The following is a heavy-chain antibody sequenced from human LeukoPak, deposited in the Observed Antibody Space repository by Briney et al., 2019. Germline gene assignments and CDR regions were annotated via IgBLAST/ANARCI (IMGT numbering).Heavy chain of an antibody. CDR3: ARVIVVVPAAMTGAFDI. J-gene: IGHJ3*02. Sequence: SETLSVTRTGSGGSLSSYYWSWLGPPTWKGLAGIGYTYYSGSTNYNPSLKSRVTISVDTSKNQFSLKLSSVTAADTAVYYCARVIVVVPAAMTGAFDIWGQGTMVTVSS. V-gene: IGHV4-59*12. CDR1: GGSLSSYY. D-gene: IGHD2-2*01. CDR2: TYYSGST.